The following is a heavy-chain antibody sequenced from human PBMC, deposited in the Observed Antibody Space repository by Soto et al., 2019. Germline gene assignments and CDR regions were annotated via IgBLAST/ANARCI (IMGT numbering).Heavy chain of an antibody. V-gene: IGHV3-48*02. CDR2: ITSDTNTI. CDR1: GFPFSIYS. J-gene: IGHJ4*02. D-gene: IGHD6-19*01. CDR3: ARSVEGHFDY. Sequence: EVQLVESGGGLVQPGGSLRLTCVASGFPFSIYSMNWVRQAPGKGLEWSSYITSDTNTIKYADSVKGRFTISRDNAKILVYLKMNSLRDEDTAVYFCARSVEGHFDYWGQGTLVTVSS.